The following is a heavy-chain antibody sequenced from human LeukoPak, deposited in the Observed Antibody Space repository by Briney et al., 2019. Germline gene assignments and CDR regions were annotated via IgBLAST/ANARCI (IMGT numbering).Heavy chain of an antibody. CDR3: AKGPLIEVAGTTWDH. D-gene: IGHD6-19*01. CDR2: ISSGGGST. Sequence: PGGSLRLSCAASGFTFSSYAMSWVRQTPGKGLEWVSAISSGGGSTYYADSVKGRFTISRDNSRNTLFLQMNSLRAEDTAVYYCAKGPLIEVAGTTWDHWGQGTLVTVSS. CDR1: GFTFSSYA. J-gene: IGHJ4*02. V-gene: IGHV3-23*01.